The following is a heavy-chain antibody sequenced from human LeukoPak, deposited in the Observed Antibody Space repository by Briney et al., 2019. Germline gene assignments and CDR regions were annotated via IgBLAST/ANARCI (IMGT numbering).Heavy chain of an antibody. V-gene: IGHV3-23*01. Sequence: HPGGSLRLSCAASGFTFSSYAMSWVRQAPGKGLEWVSAISGSGGSTYYADSVKGRFTISRDNSKNTLYLQMNSLRAGDTAVYYCAISIAAAGYFDYWGQGTLVTVSS. CDR3: AISIAAAGYFDY. J-gene: IGHJ4*02. D-gene: IGHD6-13*01. CDR1: GFTFSSYA. CDR2: ISGSGGST.